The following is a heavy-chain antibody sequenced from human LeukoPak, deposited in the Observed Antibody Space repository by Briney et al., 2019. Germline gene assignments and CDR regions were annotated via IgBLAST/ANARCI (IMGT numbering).Heavy chain of an antibody. CDR3: ARQGGYLSPATN. CDR1: GGSISSYY. Sequence: SETLSLTCTVSGGSISSYYWSWIRQHPGKGLEWIGYIYYSGSANYNPSLKSRVTISVDTSKNQFSLKLSSVTAADTAVYYCARQGGYLSPATNWGQGTLVTVPS. CDR2: IYYSGSA. D-gene: IGHD1-14*01. V-gene: IGHV4-59*08. J-gene: IGHJ4*02.